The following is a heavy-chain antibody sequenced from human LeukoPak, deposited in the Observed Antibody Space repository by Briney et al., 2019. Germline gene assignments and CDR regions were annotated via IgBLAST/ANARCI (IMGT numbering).Heavy chain of an antibody. CDR2: IYYSGST. D-gene: IGHD3-22*01. CDR3: GTTSYYYDSSDY. CDR1: GGSISSSSYY. J-gene: IGHJ4*02. Sequence: SETLSLTCTVSGGSISSSSYYWGWIRQPPGKGLEWIGSIYYSGSTYYNPSLKSRVTISVDTSKNQFSLKLSSVTAADTAVYYCGTTSYYYDSSDYWGQGTLVTVSS. V-gene: IGHV4-39*01.